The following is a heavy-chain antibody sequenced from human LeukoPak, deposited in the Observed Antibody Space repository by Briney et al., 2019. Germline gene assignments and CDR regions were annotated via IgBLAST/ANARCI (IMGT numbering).Heavy chain of an antibody. Sequence: GGSLRLSCAASGFTFSSYAMSWVRQAPGKGLEWVSAISGSGGGTYYADSVKGRFTISRDNSKNTLYLQMNSLRAEDTAVYYCARDGSPDYDASGSYNYWGQGTLVTVSS. CDR2: ISGSGGGT. V-gene: IGHV3-23*01. CDR1: GFTFSSYA. D-gene: IGHD3-10*01. CDR3: ARDGSPDYDASGSYNY. J-gene: IGHJ4*02.